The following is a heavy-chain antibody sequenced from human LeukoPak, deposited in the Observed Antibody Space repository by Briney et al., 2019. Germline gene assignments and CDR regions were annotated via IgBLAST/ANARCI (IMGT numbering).Heavy chain of an antibody. V-gene: IGHV3-23*01. CDR1: GFTFSSYA. CDR3: AKMESLEGWFWFDP. J-gene: IGHJ5*02. Sequence: GSLRLSCAASGFTFSSYAMSWVRQAPGKGLEWVSTISGSGGSTYYADSVKGRFTISRDNSKNTLYLQMDSLRGEDTAVYYCAKMESLEGWFWFDPWGQGTLVTVSS. D-gene: IGHD3-3*01. CDR2: ISGSGGST.